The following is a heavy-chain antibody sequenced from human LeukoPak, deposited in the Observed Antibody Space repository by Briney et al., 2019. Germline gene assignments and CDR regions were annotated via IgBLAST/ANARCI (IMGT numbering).Heavy chain of an antibody. Sequence: GGSLRLSCVASRYAFSPYWMSWVRQIPGKGLEWVASISNGGGATYYVDSVRGRFTISRDDAKNSLFLQMNGLRSDGTAVYYCTRENYVPDSWGQGTLVTVSS. CDR1: RYAFSPYW. V-gene: IGHV3-7*03. D-gene: IGHD3-10*02. J-gene: IGHJ5*02. CDR3: TRENYVPDS. CDR2: ISNGGGAT.